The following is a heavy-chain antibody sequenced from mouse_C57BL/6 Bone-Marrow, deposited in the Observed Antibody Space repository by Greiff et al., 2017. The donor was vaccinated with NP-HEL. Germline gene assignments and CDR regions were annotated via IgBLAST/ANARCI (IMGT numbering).Heavy chain of an antibody. D-gene: IGHD1-1*01. CDR3: AMPFYGSSYYWYFDV. CDR2: IHPSDSDT. V-gene: IGHV1-74*01. CDR1: GYTFTSYW. Sequence: QVQLQQPGAELVKPGASVKVSCEASGYTFTSYWMHWVKQRPGQGLEWIGRIHPSDSDTNYNQKFKGKATLTVDKSSSTAYMQLSSLTSEDAAVYYCAMPFYGSSYYWYFDVWGTGTTVTVSS. J-gene: IGHJ1*03.